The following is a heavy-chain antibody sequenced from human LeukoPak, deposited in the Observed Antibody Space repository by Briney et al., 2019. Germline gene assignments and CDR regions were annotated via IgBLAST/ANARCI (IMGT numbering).Heavy chain of an antibody. D-gene: IGHD3-22*01. CDR2: ISGGGGST. V-gene: IGHV3-23*01. CDR3: AKRENYYDSSGYHYVGAFDI. CDR1: GFTFSTYA. J-gene: IGHJ3*02. Sequence: PGGSLRLSCAASGFTFSTYAMSWVRQAPGKGLEWVSAISGGGGSTYYADSVRGRFTISRDNSKNTVYLQMNSLRAEDTAVYYCAKRENYYDSSGYHYVGAFDIWGQGTMVTVPS.